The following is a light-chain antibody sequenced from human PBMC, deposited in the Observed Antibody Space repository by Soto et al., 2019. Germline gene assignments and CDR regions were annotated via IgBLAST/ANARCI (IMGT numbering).Light chain of an antibody. CDR2: GAT. Sequence: EIVMTQSPATLSVSPGERATLSCRASQSVTSKLAWYQQKPRQAPRLLIPGATCRATGIPARFTGSGSGTEFTLTLISLQSEDFAAYYCQQSNSCPYTFGQGTKLEI. J-gene: IGKJ2*01. V-gene: IGKV3D-15*01. CDR3: QQSNSCPYT. CDR1: QSVTSK.